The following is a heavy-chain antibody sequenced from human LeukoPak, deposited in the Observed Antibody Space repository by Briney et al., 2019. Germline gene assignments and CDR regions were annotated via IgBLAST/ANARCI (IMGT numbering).Heavy chain of an antibody. V-gene: IGHV3-23*01. Sequence: PGGSLRLSCAASGFTFNNYAMNGVRQAPGKGLEWISSISSSDVNTYYADSVKGRFTISRDNSENTLYPQMNSLRVEDTAVYYCAKSYTYGWASYYNHYDYWGQGTLATVSS. D-gene: IGHD3-10*01. CDR3: AKSYTYGWASYYNHYDY. CDR2: ISSSDVNT. CDR1: GFTFNNYA. J-gene: IGHJ4*02.